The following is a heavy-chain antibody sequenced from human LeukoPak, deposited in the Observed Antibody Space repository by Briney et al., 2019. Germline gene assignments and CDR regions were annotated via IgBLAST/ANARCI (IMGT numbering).Heavy chain of an antibody. CDR1: GFTFSSYS. CDR3: ARSSPHCSSTSCYNDAFDI. J-gene: IGHJ3*02. D-gene: IGHD2-2*02. Sequence: GGSLRLSCAASGFTFSSYSMNWVRQAPGKGLEWVSSISSGSSYIYYADSVKGRFTISRDNAKNSLYLQMNSLRAEDTAVYYCARSSPHCSSTSCYNDAFDIWGQGTMVTVSS. V-gene: IGHV3-21*01. CDR2: ISSGSSYI.